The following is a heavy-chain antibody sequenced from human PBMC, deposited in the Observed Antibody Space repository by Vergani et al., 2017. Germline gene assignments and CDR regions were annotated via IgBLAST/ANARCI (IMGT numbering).Heavy chain of an antibody. D-gene: IGHD3-3*01. V-gene: IGHV1-2*07. CDR1: GYTFTGYY. Sequence: QVQLVQSGAEVKKPGASVKVSCKASGYTFTGYYMHWVRQAPGQGLEWMGWINPNSGGTNYAHKFQGRVTMTRDTSISTAYMEVSRLRSDDTAVYYCARDPPEYYDFWSGYYTGSWFDPWGQGTLVTVSS. CDR2: INPNSGGT. CDR3: ARDPPEYYDFWSGYYTGSWFDP. J-gene: IGHJ5*02.